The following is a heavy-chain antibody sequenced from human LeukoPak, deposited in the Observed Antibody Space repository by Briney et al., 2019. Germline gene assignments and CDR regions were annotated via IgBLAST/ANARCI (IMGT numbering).Heavy chain of an antibody. J-gene: IGHJ4*02. CDR2: IYPGDSDT. V-gene: IGHV5-51*01. CDR1: GYSFNTYW. Sequence: GESLKISCKGSGYSFNTYWIGWVRQMPGKGLEWMGIIYPGDSDTRYSPSFQGQVTISADKSISTAYLQWSSLKASDTAMYYCARHLYSGSYYWGIDYWGQGTLVTVSS. CDR3: ARHLYSGSYYWGIDY. D-gene: IGHD1-26*01.